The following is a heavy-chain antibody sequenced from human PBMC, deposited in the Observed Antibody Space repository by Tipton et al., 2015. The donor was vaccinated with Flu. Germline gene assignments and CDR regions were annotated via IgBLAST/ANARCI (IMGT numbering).Heavy chain of an antibody. V-gene: IGHV4-34*01. CDR2: INHTGNT. D-gene: IGHD3-10*01. J-gene: IGHJ5*02. Sequence: GLVKPSETLSLTCAVSGASFSDYYWSWIRQSPGKGLEWIGEINHTGNTNYNPSLKSRVTFSVDTSRSQFSLSLRSVTAADTAVYYCARGGDEAPEGFDPWGPGTLVTVSS. CDR1: GASFSDYY. CDR3: ARGGDEAPEGFDP.